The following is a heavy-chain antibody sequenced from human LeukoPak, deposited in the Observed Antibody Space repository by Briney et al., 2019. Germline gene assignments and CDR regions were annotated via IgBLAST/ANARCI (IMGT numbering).Heavy chain of an antibody. CDR2: ISAYNGNT. CDR1: GYTFTSYG. CDR3: AILPPYYYDSSGYYSLDY. J-gene: IGHJ4*02. Sequence: ASVKVSCKASGYTFTSYGISWVRQAPGQGLEWMGWISAYNGNTNYAQKLQGRVTMTTDTSTSTAYMELRSLRSDDTAAYYCAILPPYYYDSSGYYSLDYWGQGTLVTVSS. D-gene: IGHD3-22*01. V-gene: IGHV1-18*01.